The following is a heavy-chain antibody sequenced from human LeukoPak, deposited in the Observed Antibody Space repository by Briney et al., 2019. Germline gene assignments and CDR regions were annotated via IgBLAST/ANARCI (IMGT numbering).Heavy chain of an antibody. D-gene: IGHD1-26*01. CDR2: IRYDGTNK. J-gene: IGHJ4*02. CDR3: AKDLSPMVGAKTFDY. Sequence: GGSLRLSCAASGFTFSNYAMSWVRQAPGKGLEWVAFIRYDGTNKYYADSVKGRFTISRDNSKNTLYLQLHSLRAEDTAVYSCAKDLSPMVGAKTFDYWGQGTLVTVSS. V-gene: IGHV3-30*02. CDR1: GFTFSNYA.